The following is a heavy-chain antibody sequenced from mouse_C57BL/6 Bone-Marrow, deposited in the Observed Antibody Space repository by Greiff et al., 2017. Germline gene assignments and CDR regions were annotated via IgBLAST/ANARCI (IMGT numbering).Heavy chain of an antibody. CDR3: ARGGNYGGYEIDY. J-gene: IGHJ2*02. Sequence: VHLVESGAELVKPGASVKISCKASGYTFTTYPIEWMKQNHGKSLEWIGNFYPYDDDTKYNEKFKGKATLTVDKSSSTVYLELSRVTSDDSAVDYCARGGNYGGYEIDYWGQGTSRTVSS. CDR2: FYPYDDDT. CDR1: GYTFTTYP. V-gene: IGHV1-47*01. D-gene: IGHD2-1*01.